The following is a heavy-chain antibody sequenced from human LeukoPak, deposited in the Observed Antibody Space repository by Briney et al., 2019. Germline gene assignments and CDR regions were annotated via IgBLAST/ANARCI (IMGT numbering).Heavy chain of an antibody. CDR1: GFTVTNNY. J-gene: IGHJ4*02. V-gene: IGHV3-53*01. D-gene: IGHD2-21*02. CDR2: IYSGGST. CDR3: ARGDSVVTAAY. Sequence: GGSLRLSCAASGFTVTNNYISWVRQAPGERLEWVSVIYSGGSTYYADCVKGRFTISRDNSKNTLYLQMNSLRAEDTAVYYCARGDSVVTAAYWGQGTLVTVSS.